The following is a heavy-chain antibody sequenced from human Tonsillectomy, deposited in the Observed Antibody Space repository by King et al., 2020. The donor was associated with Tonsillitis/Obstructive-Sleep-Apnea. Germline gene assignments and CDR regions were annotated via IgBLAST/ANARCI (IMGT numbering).Heavy chain of an antibody. CDR2: IKPKSGGT. D-gene: IGHD4-17*01. CDR1: ADTFTDYY. V-gene: IGHV1-2*06. Sequence: QLVRSGAEVKKPGASVKVSCKASADTFTDYYLQCVRQAPGQGVEWRGRIKPKSGGTNYTQKFQGRVTITRDTSISTAYMELSSLRSDDTAVYYCARERPDYGDYTPGAVDIWGQGTLVTVSS. CDR3: ARERPDYGDYTPGAVDI. J-gene: IGHJ3*02.